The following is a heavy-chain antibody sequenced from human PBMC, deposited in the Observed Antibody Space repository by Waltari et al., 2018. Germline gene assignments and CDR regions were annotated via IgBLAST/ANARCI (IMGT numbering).Heavy chain of an antibody. CDR2: INASNGNT. CDR1: GYTFTSYA. Sequence: QVQLVQSGAEVKKPGASVKVSCTASGYTFTSYAMHWVRQAPGQRLAWMGGINASNGNTKYSQKFQGRVTMTRDTSASTADMGLGSLRYEDTAVYYWARVGDGYNYDGMDVWGQGTTVTVSS. D-gene: IGHD5-12*01. CDR3: ARVGDGYNYDGMDV. V-gene: IGHV1-3*01. J-gene: IGHJ6*02.